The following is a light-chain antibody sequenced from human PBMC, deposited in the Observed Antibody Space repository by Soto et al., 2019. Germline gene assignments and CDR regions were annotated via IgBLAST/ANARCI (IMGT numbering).Light chain of an antibody. CDR1: QSVSSSY. J-gene: IGKJ1*01. V-gene: IGKV3-20*01. CDR3: QQYGSSPPWT. CDR2: GAS. Sequence: EIVLTQSPGTLSLSPGERANLSCRASQSVSSSYLAWYQQKPGQAPRLLIYGASSRATGIPDRFSGSGSGTDFTLTISRLEPEDFAVYYCQQYGSSPPWTFGQGT.